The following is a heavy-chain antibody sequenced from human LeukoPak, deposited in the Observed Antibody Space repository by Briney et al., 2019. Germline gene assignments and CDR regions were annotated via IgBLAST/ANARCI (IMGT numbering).Heavy chain of an antibody. CDR2: IRSKAYGGTT. J-gene: IGHJ5*02. V-gene: IGHV3-49*03. CDR1: GFTFGDYA. D-gene: IGHD3-22*01. Sequence: PGRSLRLSCTASGFTFGDYAMSWFRQAPGKGLEWVGFIRSKAYGGTTEYAASVKGRFTISRDDSKSIAYLQMNSLKTEDTAVYYCTRDIGGRTYYYDSSGYSPAGHWFDPWGQGTLVTVSS. CDR3: TRDIGGRTYYYDSSGYSPAGHWFDP.